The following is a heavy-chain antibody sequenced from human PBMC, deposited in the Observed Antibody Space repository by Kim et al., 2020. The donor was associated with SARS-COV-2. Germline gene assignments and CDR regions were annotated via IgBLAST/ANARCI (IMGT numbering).Heavy chain of an antibody. CDR2: ISRDGSET. CDR1: GFTFSNYC. CDR3: ARVSGDGRYHFDY. J-gene: IGHJ4*02. D-gene: IGHD4-17*01. Sequence: GGSLRLSCAASGFTFSNYCMSWVRQAPGKGPEWVSRISRDGSETRYADSVKGRFTISRDNSKNTLYLQMNSLRAEDTAVYYCARVSGDGRYHFDYWGQGTLVTVSS. V-gene: IGHV3-74*01.